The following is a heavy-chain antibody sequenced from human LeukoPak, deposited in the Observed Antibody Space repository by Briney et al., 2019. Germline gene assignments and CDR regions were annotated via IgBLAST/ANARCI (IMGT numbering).Heavy chain of an antibody. Sequence: SVKVSCKASGGTFSSYAISWVRQAPRQGLEWMGGIIPIFGTANYAQKFQGRVTITADESTSTAYMELSSLRSEDTAVYYCARGLYSSTYGWFDPWGQGTLVTVSS. CDR2: IIPIFGTA. D-gene: IGHD6-13*01. J-gene: IGHJ5*02. CDR1: GGTFSSYA. CDR3: ARGLYSSTYGWFDP. V-gene: IGHV1-69*13.